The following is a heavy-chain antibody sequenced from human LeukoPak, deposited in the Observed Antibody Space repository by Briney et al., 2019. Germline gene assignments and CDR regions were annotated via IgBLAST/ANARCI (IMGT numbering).Heavy chain of an antibody. CDR2: VSSDGSIT. CDR1: GFTFRSYW. J-gene: IGHJ6*03. D-gene: IGHD1-1*01. CDR3: AREAVSTGAWYMDV. V-gene: IGHV3-74*01. Sequence: GGSLRLSCAASGFTFRSYWMHWVRQAPGKGLVWVSRVSSDGSITAYADSVKGRFTISRDNAKNMLYLLMNSLRVEDTAVYYCAREAVSTGAWYMDVWGKGTTVTVSS.